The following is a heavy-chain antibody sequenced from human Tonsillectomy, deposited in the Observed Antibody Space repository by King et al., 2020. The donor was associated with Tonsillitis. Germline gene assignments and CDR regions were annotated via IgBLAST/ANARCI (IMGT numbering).Heavy chain of an antibody. D-gene: IGHD3-22*01. CDR3: AARGPYYYDSTETSHPPFHI. CDR1: GFTFTSSA. Sequence: QLVESGPEVKKPGTSVKVSCKASGFTFTSSAMQWVRQARGQRLEWIGWIVVGSGNTNYAQKVQERVTITRDMSSSTTYMELNSLRSEDTAVYYCAARGPYYYDSTETSHPPFHIWGKGTMVTVSS. CDR2: IVVGSGNT. V-gene: IGHV1-58*02. J-gene: IGHJ3*02.